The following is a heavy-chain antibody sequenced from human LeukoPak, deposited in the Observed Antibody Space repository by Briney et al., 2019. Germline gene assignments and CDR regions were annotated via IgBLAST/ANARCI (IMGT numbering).Heavy chain of an antibody. V-gene: IGHV1-18*01. CDR3: ARSAIRRSRFDY. J-gene: IGHJ4*02. Sequence: ASVKVSCKASGYTFTSYGISWVRQAPGQGLEWMGWISAYNGNTNYAQKLQGRVTKTTDTSTSTAYMELRSLRSDDTAVYYCARSAIRRSRFDYRGQGTLVTVSS. CDR2: ISAYNGNT. CDR1: GYTFTSYG. D-gene: IGHD1-14*01.